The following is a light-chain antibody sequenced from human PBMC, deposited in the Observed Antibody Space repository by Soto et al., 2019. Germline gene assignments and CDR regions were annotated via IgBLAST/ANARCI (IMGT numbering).Light chain of an antibody. J-gene: IGLJ1*01. Sequence: QSVLTQPASVSGSPGQWITISCTGTSSDVGAYNFVSWYQQHPGKAPKLMLYDVTNRPSGVSNRFSGSKSGNTASLTISGLQAEDEADYYCSSYTSSKSYVFGTGTKVTVL. CDR2: DVT. CDR1: SSDVGAYNF. V-gene: IGLV2-14*03. CDR3: SSYTSSKSYV.